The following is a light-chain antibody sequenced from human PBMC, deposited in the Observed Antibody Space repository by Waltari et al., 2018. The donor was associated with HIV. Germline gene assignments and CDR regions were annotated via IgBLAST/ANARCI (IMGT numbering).Light chain of an antibody. Sequence: EIVMTQSPATLSVSPGERATISCRASQRISGNLAWYQQKPGQAPRLLIYGASTRATGIPARVSGSGSRTEFTLTISSLQSEDFAIYYCQQYNNGLTFGGGTKVEIK. CDR1: QRISGN. CDR2: GAS. V-gene: IGKV3-15*01. CDR3: QQYNNGLT. J-gene: IGKJ4*01.